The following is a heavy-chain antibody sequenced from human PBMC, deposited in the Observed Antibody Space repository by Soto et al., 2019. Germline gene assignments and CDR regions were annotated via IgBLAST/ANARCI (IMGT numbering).Heavy chain of an antibody. CDR3: AREDSEAFDY. Sequence: GGSLRLSCAASGFTFSSYSMNWVRQAPGQGLEWVSSIGSSSSSIYYADSVKGRFTISRDNAKNSLYLQMNSLRAEDTAVYYCAREDSEAFDYWGQGTLVTVSS. CDR1: GFTFSSYS. V-gene: IGHV3-21*01. D-gene: IGHD4-4*01. J-gene: IGHJ4*02. CDR2: IGSSSSSI.